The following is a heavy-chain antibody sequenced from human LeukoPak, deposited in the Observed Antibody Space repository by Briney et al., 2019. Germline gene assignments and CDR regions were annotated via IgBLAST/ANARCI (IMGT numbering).Heavy chain of an antibody. CDR2: ISSSGTTI. CDR1: GFTFSDYF. J-gene: IGHJ4*02. D-gene: IGHD6-13*01. CDR3: ARDRLDGSSWFDY. V-gene: IGHV3-11*04. Sequence: GGSLRLSCAASGFTFSDYFMSWIRQAPGKGLEWLSYISSSGTTIYYADSVKGRFTISRDNAKNSLYLQMNSLRAEDTAVYYCARDRLDGSSWFDYWSQGTLVTVSS.